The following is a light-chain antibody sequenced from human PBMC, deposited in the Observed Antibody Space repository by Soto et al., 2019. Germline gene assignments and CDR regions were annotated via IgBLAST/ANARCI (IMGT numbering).Light chain of an antibody. V-gene: IGLV1-40*01. CDR1: SANIGAGYD. J-gene: IGLJ1*01. CDR2: GDS. CDR3: QSFDSSLSGYV. Sequence: QSLLTQPPSLSGAPGQRVTISCTGSSANIGAGYDVHWYQQLPGTAPKLLIYGDSNRPSGLPDRFSGSKSGTSASLAITGLQAEDEADYYCQSFDSSLSGYVFGTGTKVTVL.